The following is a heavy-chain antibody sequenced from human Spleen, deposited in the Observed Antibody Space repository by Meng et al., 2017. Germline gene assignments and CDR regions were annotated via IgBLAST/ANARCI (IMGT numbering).Heavy chain of an antibody. V-gene: IGHV3-21*01. CDR3: ARDYGSGKNFDY. CDR2: ISSSSSYI. J-gene: IGHJ4*02. D-gene: IGHD3-10*01. Sequence: GESLKISCVASGFTFSNYEMNWVRQAPGKGLEWVSSISSSSSYIYYADSVKGRFTISRDNAKNSLYLQMNSLRAEDTAVYYCARDYGSGKNFDYWGQGTLVTVSS. CDR1: GFTFSNYE.